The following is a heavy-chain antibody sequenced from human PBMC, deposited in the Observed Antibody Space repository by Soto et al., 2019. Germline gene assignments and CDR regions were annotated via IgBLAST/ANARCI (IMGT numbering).Heavy chain of an antibody. CDR3: ARNSRGSYFDY. CDR1: GGSFSGYY. J-gene: IGHJ4*02. V-gene: IGHV4-34*01. Sequence: SETLSLTCAVYGGSFSGYYWSWIRQPPGKGLEWIGEINHSGSTNYNPSLKSRVTISVDTSKNQFSLKLSSVTAADTAMYYCARNSRGSYFDYWGQGTLVTVSS. D-gene: IGHD1-26*01. CDR2: INHSGST.